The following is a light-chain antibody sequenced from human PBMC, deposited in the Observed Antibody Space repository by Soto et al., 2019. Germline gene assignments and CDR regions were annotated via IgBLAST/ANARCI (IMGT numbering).Light chain of an antibody. Sequence: IQLTQSPSSLSASVGDRVTITCRAGQDIGSALAWYQQRPGKAPKLLLYDASSLEAGVPSRFSGSASETDFTLSISSLRPEDFTAYFFHQCNGFPLAFGGGTKVQIK. CDR2: DAS. CDR1: QDIGSA. CDR3: HQCNGFPLA. J-gene: IGKJ4*01. V-gene: IGKV1-13*02.